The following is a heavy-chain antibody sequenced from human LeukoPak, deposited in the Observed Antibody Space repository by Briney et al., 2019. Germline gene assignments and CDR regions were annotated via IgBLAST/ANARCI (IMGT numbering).Heavy chain of an antibody. CDR2: INPSGGST. J-gene: IGHJ6*02. CDR1: GYTFTSYY. V-gene: IGHV1-46*01. Sequence: ASVKVSCKASGYTFTSYYMHWVRQAPGQGLEWMGIINPSGGSTSYAQKFQGRVTMTRDTSTSTVYMELSSLRSEDTAVYYCAGGYCSSTSCWGVYYYYGMDVWGQGTTVTVSS. D-gene: IGHD2-2*01. CDR3: AGGYCSSTSCWGVYYYYGMDV.